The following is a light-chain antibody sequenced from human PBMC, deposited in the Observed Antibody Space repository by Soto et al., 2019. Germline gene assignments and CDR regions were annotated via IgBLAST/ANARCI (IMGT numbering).Light chain of an antibody. V-gene: IGKV1-39*01. Sequence: IQLTQSPSSLSASVGDRVTITCRASQSISIYLNWYQQRPGKAPKLLIYAASTLQSGVPSRFSGSGSGTDFTLTISSLRPEDIATYFCQQSYTSPPWTFGQGTKVDIK. CDR1: QSISIY. CDR2: AAS. CDR3: QQSYTSPPWT. J-gene: IGKJ1*01.